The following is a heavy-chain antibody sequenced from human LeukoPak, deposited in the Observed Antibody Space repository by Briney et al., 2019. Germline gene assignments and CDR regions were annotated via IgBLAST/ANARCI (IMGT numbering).Heavy chain of an antibody. Sequence: PGGSLRLSCVVSGFTVSSNYMSWVRQAPGKGLEWVSVLYSGGNTYHADSVKGRFTISRDNSKNTLYLQMNSLRAEDTAVYYCAREGASSSFGYWGQGTLVTASS. J-gene: IGHJ4*02. CDR2: LYSGGNT. D-gene: IGHD6-13*01. CDR1: GFTVSSNY. V-gene: IGHV3-53*01. CDR3: AREGASSSFGY.